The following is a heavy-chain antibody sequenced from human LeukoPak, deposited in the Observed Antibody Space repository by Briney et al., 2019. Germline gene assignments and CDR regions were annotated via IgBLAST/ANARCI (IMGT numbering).Heavy chain of an antibody. V-gene: IGHV4-4*09. D-gene: IGHD7-27*01. CDR2: IYTSGST. J-gene: IGHJ4*02. CDR3: ARLKPNFLGTLDS. Sequence: SETLSLTCTVSGVSILDHDWSWIRQPPGKGLEWIGSIYTSGSTYFNPSLTRRVAISMDTSKNQFSLNLTSVTAADTAIFYCARLKPNFLGTLDSWGQGALVTVSS. CDR1: GVSILDHD.